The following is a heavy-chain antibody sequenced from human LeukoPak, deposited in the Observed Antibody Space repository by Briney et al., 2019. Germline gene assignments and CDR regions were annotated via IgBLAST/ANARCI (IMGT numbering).Heavy chain of an antibody. CDR3: AKGGYYERPWYFDY. J-gene: IGHJ4*02. Sequence: GGSLRLSCAASGFTFSTYWMSWVRQAPGKGLEWVANIKQDGSEKFYADSVKGRFTISRDNSKNALYLQMNSLRAEDTAVYYCAKGGYYERPWYFDYWGQGTLVTVSS. CDR1: GFTFSTYW. CDR2: IKQDGSEK. V-gene: IGHV3-7*01. D-gene: IGHD3-22*01.